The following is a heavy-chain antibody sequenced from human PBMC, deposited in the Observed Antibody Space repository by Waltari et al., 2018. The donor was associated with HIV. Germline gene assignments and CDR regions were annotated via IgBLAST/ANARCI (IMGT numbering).Heavy chain of an antibody. J-gene: IGHJ2*01. CDR1: GGYISSTYYF. CDR2: ISHTGGTT. Sequence: QSQLQESDPGLVKPSETLSLTCTVSGGYISSTYYFWASVRQPPGKGLEWIGTISHTGGTTYYNPSLKSRVIISVDTSKDQSSLKLSSMTATDTAVYYCARQRGSGLWYFDLWGRGTLVSVSS. CDR3: ARQRGSGLWYFDL. D-gene: IGHD3-10*01. V-gene: IGHV4-39*01.